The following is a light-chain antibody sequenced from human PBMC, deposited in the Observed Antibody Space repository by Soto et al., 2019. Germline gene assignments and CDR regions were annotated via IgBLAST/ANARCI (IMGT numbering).Light chain of an antibody. J-gene: IGKJ4*01. V-gene: IGKV3-11*01. CDR3: QQRPNWPLT. CDR1: QSISSH. CDR2: DVS. Sequence: EIVLTQSPATLSLSPGERATLSCRASQSISSHLAWYQQKPGQAPMLLMYDVSNRATDIPARFSGSGSGTEFTLTISRLEPEDFAVYYCQQRPNWPLTFGGGTKVEIK.